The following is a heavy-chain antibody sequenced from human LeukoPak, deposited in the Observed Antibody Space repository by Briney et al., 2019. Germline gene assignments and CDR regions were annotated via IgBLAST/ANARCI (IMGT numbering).Heavy chain of an antibody. V-gene: IGHV3-23*01. CDR3: AKDRPGVGRGYFDY. J-gene: IGHJ4*02. CDR1: GFTVSSSY. Sequence: GGSLRLSCAASGFTVSSSYMSWVRQAPGKGLEWVSAISGSGGSTYYADSVKGRFTISRDNSKNTLYLQMNSLRAEDTAVYYCAKDRPGVGRGYFDYWGQGTLVTVSS. D-gene: IGHD7-27*01. CDR2: ISGSGGST.